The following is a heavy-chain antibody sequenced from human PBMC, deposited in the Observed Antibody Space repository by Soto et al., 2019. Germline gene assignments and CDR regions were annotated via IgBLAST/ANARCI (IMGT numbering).Heavy chain of an antibody. V-gene: IGHV4-34*01. Sequence: SETLSLTCAVYGGSFSGYYWSWIRQPPGKGLEWIGEINHSGSTNYNPSLKSRVTISVDTSKNQFSLKLSSVTAADTAVYYCARKLVVYAISPNAFDPWGQGTLVTVSS. D-gene: IGHD2-8*02. CDR2: INHSGST. CDR3: ARKLVVYAISPNAFDP. J-gene: IGHJ5*02. CDR1: GGSFSGYY.